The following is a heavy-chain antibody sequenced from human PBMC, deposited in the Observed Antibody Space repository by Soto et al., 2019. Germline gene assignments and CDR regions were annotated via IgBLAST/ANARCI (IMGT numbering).Heavy chain of an antibody. D-gene: IGHD1-7*01. CDR2: IYYSGST. CDR3: ARVLSGTRDTYFDY. J-gene: IGHJ4*02. V-gene: IGHV4-59*01. CDR1: GGSISSYY. Sequence: SETLSLTCTVTGGSISSYYWSWIRQPPGKGLEWIGYIYYSGSTNYNPSLKSRVTISVDTSKNQFSLKLSSVTAADTAVYYCARVLSGTRDTYFDYWGQGTLVTVSS.